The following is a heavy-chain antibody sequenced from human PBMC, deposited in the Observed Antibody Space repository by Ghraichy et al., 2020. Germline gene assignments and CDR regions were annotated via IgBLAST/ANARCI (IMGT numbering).Heavy chain of an antibody. J-gene: IGHJ3*02. CDR2: ISGSGGST. Sequence: GGSLRLSCAASGFTFSSYAMSWVRQAPGKGLEWVSAISGSGGSTYYADSVKGRFTISRDNSKNTLYLQMNSLRAEDTAVYYCAKWFPPTESRGFGFDIWGQGTMVTVSS. V-gene: IGHV3-23*01. CDR1: GFTFSSYA. CDR3: AKWFPPTESRGFGFDI. D-gene: IGHD5-12*01.